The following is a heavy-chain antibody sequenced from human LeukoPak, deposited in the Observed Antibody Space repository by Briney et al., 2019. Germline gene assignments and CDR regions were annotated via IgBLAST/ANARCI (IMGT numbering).Heavy chain of an antibody. CDR2: ISYDGSNK. Sequence: GRSLRLSCAASGFTFSSYGMHWVRQAPGKGLEWVAVISYDGSNKYYADSVKGRFTISRDNSKNTLYLQMNSLRAEDTAVYYCAKDRDSGYGSYYGMDVWGQGTTVTVSS. CDR1: GFTFSSYG. D-gene: IGHD5-12*01. CDR3: AKDRDSGYGSYYGMDV. V-gene: IGHV3-30*18. J-gene: IGHJ6*02.